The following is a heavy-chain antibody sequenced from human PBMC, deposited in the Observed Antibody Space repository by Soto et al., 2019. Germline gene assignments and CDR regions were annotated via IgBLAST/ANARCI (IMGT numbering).Heavy chain of an antibody. CDR2: MRAKAFGGTT. D-gene: IGHD2-2*01. CDR1: GFTFRDYA. Sequence: PGGSLRLSCKGSGFTFRDYAISWVRQAPGKGLQWVGFMRAKAFGGTTEYATFMKGRFTISRDDSKSVAYLQMNSLETEDTAVYYCTREGAYTSPPYYYFYAMDVWGQGTRVAVSS. V-gene: IGHV3-49*04. J-gene: IGHJ6*01. CDR3: TREGAYTSPPYYYFYAMDV.